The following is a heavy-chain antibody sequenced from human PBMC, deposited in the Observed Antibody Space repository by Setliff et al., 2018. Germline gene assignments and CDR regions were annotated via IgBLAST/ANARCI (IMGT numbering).Heavy chain of an antibody. CDR1: GGSFSGYY. D-gene: IGHD5-12*01. CDR3: ARAERGYSGNVLGY. Sequence: SETLSLTCAVYGGSFSGYYWSWIRQSPGKGLEWIGEINHSGSTNYNPSLKSRVNISIDTSKSQFSLKLSSVAAADTAVYYCARAERGYSGNVLGYWGQGTLVTVSS. J-gene: IGHJ4*02. CDR2: INHSGST. V-gene: IGHV4-34*01.